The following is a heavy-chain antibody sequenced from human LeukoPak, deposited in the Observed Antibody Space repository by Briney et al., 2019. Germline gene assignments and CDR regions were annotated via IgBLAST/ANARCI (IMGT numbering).Heavy chain of an antibody. D-gene: IGHD6-13*01. CDR2: INHSGST. J-gene: IGHJ4*02. CDR1: GGSFSGYY. Sequence: PSETLSLTCAVYGGSFSGYYWSWIRQPPGKGLEWIGEINHSGSTNYNPSLQSRVTISVDTSKNQFSLKLSSVAVADTAVYYCARRRSSSWYGDRYFDYWGQGTLVTVSS. CDR3: ARRRSSSWYGDRYFDY. V-gene: IGHV4-34*01.